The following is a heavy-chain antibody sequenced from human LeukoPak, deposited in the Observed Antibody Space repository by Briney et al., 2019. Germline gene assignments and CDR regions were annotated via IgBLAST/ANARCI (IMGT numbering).Heavy chain of an antibody. V-gene: IGHV4-31*03. D-gene: IGHD5-18*01. CDR3: ARVPGIQDAFDI. CDR2: IYYSGST. J-gene: IGHJ3*02. CDR1: GGSISSGGYY. Sequence: EPSQTLSLTCTVSGGSISSGGYYWSWIRQHPGKGLEWIGYIYYSGSTYYNPSLKSRVTISVDTSKNQFSLKLSSVTAADTAVYYCARVPGIQDAFDIWGQGTMVTVSS.